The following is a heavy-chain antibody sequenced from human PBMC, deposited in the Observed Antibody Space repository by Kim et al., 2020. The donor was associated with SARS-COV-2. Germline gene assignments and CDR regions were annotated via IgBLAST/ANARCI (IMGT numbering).Heavy chain of an antibody. D-gene: IGHD1-1*01. V-gene: IGHV3-48*02. CDR3: ARGVQKTTPFSKYYYYGMDV. Sequence: GGSLRLSCAASGFTFSSYSMNWVRQAPGKGLEWVSYISSSSSTIYYADSVKGRFTISRDNAKNSLYLQMNSLRDEDTAVYYCARGVQKTTPFSKYYYYGMDVWGQGTTVTVSS. CDR1: GFTFSSYS. CDR2: ISSSSSTI. J-gene: IGHJ6*02.